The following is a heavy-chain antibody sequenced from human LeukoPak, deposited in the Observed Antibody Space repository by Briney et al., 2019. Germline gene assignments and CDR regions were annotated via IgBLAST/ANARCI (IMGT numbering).Heavy chain of an antibody. D-gene: IGHD5-18*01. CDR2: ISGSSGII. J-gene: IGHJ4*02. V-gene: IGHV3-48*03. Sequence: GGSLRLSCAASGFNFRDYEMNWVRQAPGKGLEWLSYISGSSGIIYYADSVKGRFSISRDNAKNSLYLQMNSLRAEDTAIYYCTRDSFFDGYYRPDYFDCWGQGTLVTVSS. CDR1: GFNFRDYE. CDR3: TRDSFFDGYYRPDYFDC.